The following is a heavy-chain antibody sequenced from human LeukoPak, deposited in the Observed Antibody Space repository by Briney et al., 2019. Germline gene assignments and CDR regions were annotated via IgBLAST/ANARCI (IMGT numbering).Heavy chain of an antibody. J-gene: IGHJ4*02. CDR1: GYTFTSYY. D-gene: IGHD3-22*01. CDR2: VHPSGGST. CDR3: ARLSYDISGHYDHFDY. V-gene: IGHV1-46*01. Sequence: ASVKVSCKASGYTFTSYYMNWVRQAPGQGPEWMGIVHPSGGSTNYAQKFQGRVTMTRDMSTSTVYMELSSLRSEDTAVYYCARLSYDISGHYDHFDYWGQGTLVIVSS.